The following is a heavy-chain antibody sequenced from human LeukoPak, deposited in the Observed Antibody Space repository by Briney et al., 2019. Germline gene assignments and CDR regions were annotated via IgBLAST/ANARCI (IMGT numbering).Heavy chain of an antibody. CDR3: VKSYSSSWPAFDY. V-gene: IGHV3-64D*06. Sequence: GGSLRLSCSASGFTFSSYAMHWVRQAPGKGLEYVSAISSNGGITYYADSVKGRFTISRDNSKNTLYLQMSSLRAEDTAVYYCVKSYSSSWPAFDYWGQGTLVTVSS. D-gene: IGHD6-13*01. CDR1: GFTFSSYA. J-gene: IGHJ4*02. CDR2: ISSNGGIT.